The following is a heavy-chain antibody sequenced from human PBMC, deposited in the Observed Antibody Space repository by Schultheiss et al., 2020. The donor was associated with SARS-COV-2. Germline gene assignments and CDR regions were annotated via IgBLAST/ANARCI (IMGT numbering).Heavy chain of an antibody. J-gene: IGHJ6*03. V-gene: IGHV4-59*08. CDR2: IYYSGST. Sequence: SETLSLTCTVSGGSISSYYWSWIRQPPGKGLEWIGSIYYSGSTYYNPSLKSRVTISVDTSKNQFSLKLSSVTAADTAVYYCASGVVGGLEYYYYYMDVWGKGTTVTVSS. D-gene: IGHD3-22*01. CDR1: GGSISSYY. CDR3: ASGVVGGLEYYYYYMDV.